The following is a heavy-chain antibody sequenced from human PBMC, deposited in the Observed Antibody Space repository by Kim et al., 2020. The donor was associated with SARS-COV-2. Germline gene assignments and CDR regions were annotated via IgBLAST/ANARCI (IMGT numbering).Heavy chain of an antibody. Sequence: GGSLRLSCAASGFTFIDYYMSWIRQAPGKGLEWLSYISGVNSYTNYADSVKGRFTISRDNAKNSLYLQMNSLRAEDTAVYYCARVSYGSASYYWFDPWG. CDR1: GFTFIDYY. V-gene: IGHV3-11*05. D-gene: IGHD3-10*01. J-gene: IGHJ5*02. CDR3: ARVSYGSASYYWFDP. CDR2: ISGVNSYT.